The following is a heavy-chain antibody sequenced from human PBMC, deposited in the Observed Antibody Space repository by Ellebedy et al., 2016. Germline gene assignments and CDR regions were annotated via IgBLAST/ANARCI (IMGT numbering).Heavy chain of an antibody. V-gene: IGHV3-74*01. Sequence: GESLKISCAASGFTVSTNYMSWVRQAPGKGLMWVSRIDNDGTNSIYADSVKGRFTSSRDNGKNTVYLQMNSLRDEDTAVYYCARGGFHHGFDIWGQGTTVTVSA. CDR2: IDNDGTNS. J-gene: IGHJ3*02. CDR3: ARGGFHHGFDI. CDR1: GFTVSTNY.